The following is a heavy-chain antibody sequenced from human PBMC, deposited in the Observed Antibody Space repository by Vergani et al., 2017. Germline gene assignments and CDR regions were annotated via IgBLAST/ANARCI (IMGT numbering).Heavy chain of an antibody. J-gene: IGHJ5*02. V-gene: IGHV4-61*02. CDR2: IYTSGST. CDR3: ARDCSSTSCYPQSSTYYDFWSGHNLFDP. Sequence: QLQLQESGPGLVKPSETLSLTCTVSGGSISSGSYYWSWIRQPAGKGLEWIGRIYTSGSTNYNPSLKSRVTISVDTSKNQFSLKLSSVTAADTAVYYCARDCSSTSCYPQSSTYYDFWSGHNLFDPWGQGTLVTVSS. CDR1: GGSISSGSYY. D-gene: IGHD3-3*01.